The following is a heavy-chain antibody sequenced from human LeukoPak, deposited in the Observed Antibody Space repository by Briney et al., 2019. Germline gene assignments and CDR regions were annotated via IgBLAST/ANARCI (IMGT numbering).Heavy chain of an antibody. Sequence: KPSETLSLTCTVSGGSISSYYWSWIRQPPGKGLEWIGYIYYSGSTNYNPSLKSRVTISVDTSKNQFSLKLSSVTAADTAVYYCARPHTGATTPVGFDIWGQGTMVTVSS. V-gene: IGHV4-59*12. CDR2: IYYSGST. CDR1: GGSISSYY. J-gene: IGHJ3*02. CDR3: ARPHTGATTPVGFDI. D-gene: IGHD1-26*01.